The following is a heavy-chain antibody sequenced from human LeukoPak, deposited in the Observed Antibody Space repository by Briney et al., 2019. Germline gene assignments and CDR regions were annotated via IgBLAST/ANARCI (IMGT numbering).Heavy chain of an antibody. CDR3: AKGVVAATNAAYYGMDV. CDR2: ISYDESDK. V-gene: IGHV3-30*18. J-gene: IGHJ6*02. CDR1: GFTFRKYG. D-gene: IGHD2-15*01. Sequence: GRSLRLSCAASGFTFRKYGMHWVRQAPGKGLAWVAVISYDESDKYYADSVKGRFTISRDNSKNTLYLQMNSLRPEDTAVYYCAKGVVAATNAAYYGMDVWGQGTTVTVSS.